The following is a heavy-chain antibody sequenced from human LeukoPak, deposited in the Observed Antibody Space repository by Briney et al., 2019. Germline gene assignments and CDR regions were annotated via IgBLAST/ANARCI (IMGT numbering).Heavy chain of an antibody. V-gene: IGHV3-30*04. J-gene: IGHJ4*02. D-gene: IGHD6-19*01. CDR2: ISYDGINK. CDR3: ARDSPPDLFTRIAVAGTGLVDY. Sequence: GGSLRLSCAASGFTFSSYAMHWVRQAPGKGLEWVAVISYDGINKYYADSVKGRFTISRDNSKNTLYLQMNSLRAEDTAVYYCARDSPPDLFTRIAVAGTGLVDYWGQGTLVTVSS. CDR1: GFTFSSYA.